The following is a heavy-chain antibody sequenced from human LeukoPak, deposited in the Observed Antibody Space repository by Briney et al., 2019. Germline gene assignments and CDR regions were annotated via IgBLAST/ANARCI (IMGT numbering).Heavy chain of an antibody. J-gene: IGHJ4*02. V-gene: IGHV1-8*01. D-gene: IGHD4-11*01. Sequence: GASVTVSCKTSGYTFSKYDVNWVRQATGQGLEWMGWMKPNSGQTGYAQRFQGRIIMTRNTSISTAYMQLNSLTSEDTAKYYCARGPPERTYSDFWGQGTLSPSP. CDR2: MKPNSGQT. CDR1: GYTFSKYD. CDR3: ARGPPERTYSDF.